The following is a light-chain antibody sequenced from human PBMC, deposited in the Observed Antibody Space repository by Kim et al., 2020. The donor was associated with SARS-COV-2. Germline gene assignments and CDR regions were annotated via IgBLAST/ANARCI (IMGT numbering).Light chain of an antibody. CDR3: QVWDSSTV. CDR1: TSGSKN. J-gene: IGLJ2*01. Sequence: VTVALGKTARIHCGGNTSGSKNVPWYQQKPGQAPVLVIYRDSNRPSGIPERFSGSNSGNTATLTISRAQAGDEADYYCQVWDSSTVFGGGTQLTVL. CDR2: RDS. V-gene: IGLV3-9*01.